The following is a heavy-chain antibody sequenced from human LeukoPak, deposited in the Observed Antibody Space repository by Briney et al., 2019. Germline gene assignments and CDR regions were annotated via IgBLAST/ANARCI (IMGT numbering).Heavy chain of an antibody. Sequence: GGSLRLSCAAPGFTFSNAWRSWVRQAPGKGLELVGRNKSKTDGWTTDYAAPVKGRFTISRDDSKNTLYLQMNSLKTEDTAVYYCTTAGYSTYAGGQGTLVTVSS. J-gene: IGHJ4*02. V-gene: IGHV3-15*01. CDR2: NKSKTDGWTT. CDR1: GFTFSNAW. D-gene: IGHD6-13*01. CDR3: TTAGYSTYA.